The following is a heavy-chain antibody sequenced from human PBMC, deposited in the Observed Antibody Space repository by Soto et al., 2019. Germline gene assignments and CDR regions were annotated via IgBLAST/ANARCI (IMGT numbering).Heavy chain of an antibody. V-gene: IGHV3-30-3*01. CDR2: ISYDGSSK. Sequence: QVQLVESGGGVVQPGRSLRLSCAASGFAFSAQAMHWVRQAPGKGLEWVAVISYDGSSKYFADSVKGRFTISKDNSKNTLYLQMNSLRAEDTAVYYCARVHRASMITFGGLIVTGMDVWGQGTTVIVSS. CDR3: ARVHRASMITFGGLIVTGMDV. J-gene: IGHJ6*02. D-gene: IGHD3-16*02. CDR1: GFAFSAQA.